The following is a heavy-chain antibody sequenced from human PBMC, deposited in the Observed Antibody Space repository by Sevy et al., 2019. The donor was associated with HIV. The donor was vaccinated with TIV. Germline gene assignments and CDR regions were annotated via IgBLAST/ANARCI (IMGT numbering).Heavy chain of an antibody. V-gene: IGHV1-69*13. Sequence: ASVKVSCKASGGTFSNYGVTWVRQAPGQGLEWMGGIIPMFGTANYAQKFRGRVTVTADESTRTANMELSSLRSDDTALYYCARVGGRGHFYLWGRGTLVTVSS. J-gene: IGHJ2*01. CDR1: GGTFSNYG. CDR2: IIPMFGTA. D-gene: IGHD3-16*01. CDR3: ARVGGRGHFYL.